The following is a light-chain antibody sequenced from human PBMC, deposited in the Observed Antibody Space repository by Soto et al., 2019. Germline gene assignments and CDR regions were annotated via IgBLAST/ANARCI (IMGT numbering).Light chain of an antibody. V-gene: IGLV2-14*01. CDR3: SSYSSSTTYG. CDR2: EVS. Sequence: QSVLTQPASVSGSPGQSITISCTGTSSDVGGYNYVSWYQQHPGKAPKLMISEVSNRPSGVSDRFSGSKSGNAASLTISGLQAEDEADYYCSSYSSSTTYGFGTGTKVTVL. CDR1: SSDVGGYNY. J-gene: IGLJ1*01.